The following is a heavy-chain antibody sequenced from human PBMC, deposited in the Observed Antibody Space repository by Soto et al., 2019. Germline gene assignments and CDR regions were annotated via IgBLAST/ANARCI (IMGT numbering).Heavy chain of an antibody. CDR2: IKQDGSEK. CDR1: GFTFSSYW. J-gene: IGHJ6*02. V-gene: IGHV3-7*05. D-gene: IGHD6-19*01. Sequence: GGSLRLSCAASGFTFSSYWMSWVRQAPGKGLEWVANIKQDGSEKYYVDSVKGRFTISRDNAKNSLYLQMNSLRAEDTAVYYCARGSIAVAGAETYYYYYGMDVWGQGTTVTVSS. CDR3: ARGSIAVAGAETYYYYYGMDV.